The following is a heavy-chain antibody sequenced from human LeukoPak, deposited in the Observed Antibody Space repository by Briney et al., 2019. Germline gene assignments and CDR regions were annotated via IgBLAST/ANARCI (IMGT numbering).Heavy chain of an antibody. CDR1: GGSINNNHYY. CDR2: IYYSGST. D-gene: IGHD2-21*02. V-gene: IGHV4-39*07. Sequence: PSETLSLTCAVSGGSINNNHYYWGWIRQPPGKGLEWIGSIYYSGSTYYNPSLKSRVTISVDTSKNQFSLKLSSVTAADTAVYYCARRGVTPNYYMDVWGKGTTVTVSS. CDR3: ARRGVTPNYYMDV. J-gene: IGHJ6*03.